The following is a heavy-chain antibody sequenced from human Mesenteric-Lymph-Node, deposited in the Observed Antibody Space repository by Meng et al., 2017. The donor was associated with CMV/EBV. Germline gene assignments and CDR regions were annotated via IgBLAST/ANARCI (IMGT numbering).Heavy chain of an antibody. CDR3: AKWGDYYGSGSYPYFDH. V-gene: IGHV4-59*01. CDR1: GGSISSYY. CDR2: IYYSGST. J-gene: IGHJ4*02. Sequence: ESLKISCTVSGGSISSYYWSWIRQPPGKGLEWIGYIYYSGSTNYNPSLKSRVTISVDTSKNQFSLKLSSVTAADTAVYYCAKWGDYYGSGSYPYFDHWGQGTLVTVSS. D-gene: IGHD3-10*01.